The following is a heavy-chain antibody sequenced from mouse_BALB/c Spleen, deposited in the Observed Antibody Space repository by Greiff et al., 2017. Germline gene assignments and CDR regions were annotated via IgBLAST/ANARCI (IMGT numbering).Heavy chain of an antibody. D-gene: IGHD4-1*01. J-gene: IGHJ2*01. CDR1: GYSFTGYY. V-gene: IGHV1-31*01. Sequence: EVQLQQSGPELVKPGASVKISCKASGYSFTGYYMHWVKQSHVKSLEWIGRINPYNGATSYNQNFKDKASLTVDKSSSTAYMELHSLTSEDSAVYYCARNWDVPLFDYWGQGTTLTVSS. CDR3: ARNWDVPLFDY. CDR2: INPYNGAT.